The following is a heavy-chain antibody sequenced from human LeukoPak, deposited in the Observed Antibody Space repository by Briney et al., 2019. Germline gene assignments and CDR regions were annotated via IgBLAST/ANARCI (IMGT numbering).Heavy chain of an antibody. V-gene: IGHV3-53*01. CDR1: GFTVSSNY. J-gene: IGHJ2*01. D-gene: IGHD5-24*01. CDR3: ARGREDGYYVGVVSWYFDL. CDR2: IYSGGST. Sequence: GGSLRLSCAASGFTVSSNYMSWVRQAPGKGLEWVSVIYSGGSTYYADSVKGRFTISRDNSKNTLYLQMNSLRAEDTAVYYCARGREDGYYVGVVSWYFDLWGRGTLVTVSS.